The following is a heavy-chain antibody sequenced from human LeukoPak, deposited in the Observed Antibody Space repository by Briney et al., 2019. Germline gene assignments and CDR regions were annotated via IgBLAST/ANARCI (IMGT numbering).Heavy chain of an antibody. J-gene: IGHJ4*02. CDR3: AGRVTGYSSGYVY. CDR1: GFTFSNFG. Sequence: PGGSLRLSCEASGFTFSNFGMHWVRQAPDKGLDWVSVISGSAHKIRYADSVKGRFTISRDNSENIVYLQMNNLRAEDTAVYYCAGRVTGYSSGYVYWGQGTLVTVSS. D-gene: IGHD5-18*01. V-gene: IGHV3-23*01. CDR2: ISGSAHKI.